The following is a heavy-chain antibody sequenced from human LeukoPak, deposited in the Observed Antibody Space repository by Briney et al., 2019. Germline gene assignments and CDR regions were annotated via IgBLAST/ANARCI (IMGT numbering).Heavy chain of an antibody. CDR1: GLTFTNYG. V-gene: IGHV3-33*03. CDR3: VVILVPGGVWHCDL. CDR2: NSSGGGNTK. Sequence: GTPLRLSCVASGLTFTNYGFLGVRQAPGKGLEGLATNSSGGGNTKYYAESLKDRFTISREDSKVTVYLQMNSLRVEDTAVYYCVVILVPGGVWHCDLWGRGTLVTVSS. J-gene: IGHJ2*01. D-gene: IGHD2-2*01.